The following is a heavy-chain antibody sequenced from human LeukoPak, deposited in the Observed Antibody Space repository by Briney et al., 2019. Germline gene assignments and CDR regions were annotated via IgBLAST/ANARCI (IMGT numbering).Heavy chain of an antibody. D-gene: IGHD2-15*01. V-gene: IGHV3-64*01. Sequence: PGGSLRLSCAASGFTFSTYGMHWVRQAPGKGLEYVSAITSNGGSSYYANSVKGRFTISRDNSKNTLYLQVGSLRAEDTAVYYCARQYCSGGSCHSSDYWGQGTLVSVSS. CDR2: ITSNGGSS. CDR3: ARQYCSGGSCHSSDY. CDR1: GFTFSTYG. J-gene: IGHJ4*02.